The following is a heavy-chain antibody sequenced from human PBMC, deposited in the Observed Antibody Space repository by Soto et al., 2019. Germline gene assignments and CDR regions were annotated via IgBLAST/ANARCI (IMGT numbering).Heavy chain of an antibody. V-gene: IGHV4-31*03. CDR2: VYYSGDT. CDR1: GDSMGSGGHY. J-gene: IGHJ4*01. CDR3: TRGKFLEPTVWGY. Sequence: QVHLQESGPGLVRPSETLSLTCIVTGDSMGSGGHYYNRNPQLPGKGLEWIGYVYYSGDTHYNPSLRARATISRDTSMNQFFLRLISVTAADTAVYFCTRGKFLEPTVWGYWGHGTQVTVAS. D-gene: IGHD7-27*01.